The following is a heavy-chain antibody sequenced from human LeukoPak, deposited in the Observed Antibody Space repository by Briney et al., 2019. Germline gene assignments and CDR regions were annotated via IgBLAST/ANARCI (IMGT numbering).Heavy chain of an antibody. CDR3: ARTLMQFDY. V-gene: IGHV1-2*02. CDR2: INPKSGGT. CDR1: GYTFTAYY. Sequence: ASVKVSCKASGYTFTAYYMHWVRQAPGQGLEWMGWINPKSGGTKYAQKFQGRVTMTRDTSTSTTYMELTSLRSDDTAVYYCARTLMQFDYWGQGTLVTVSS. J-gene: IGHJ4*02.